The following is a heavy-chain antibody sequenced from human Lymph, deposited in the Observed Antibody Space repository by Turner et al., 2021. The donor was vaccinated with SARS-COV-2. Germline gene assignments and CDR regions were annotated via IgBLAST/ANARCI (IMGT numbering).Heavy chain of an antibody. CDR3: AWALYYYYGMDV. CDR1: GFTFISYG. Sequence: QVQLVESGGGVVQPGRSLRPSCAASGFTFISYGMHWVRQAPGKGLEWVAVIAYDGGHKSYADSVKGRVTISRDNSKNTLYLQMISLRAEDTAVYYCAWALYYYYGMDVWGQGTTVTVSS. CDR2: IAYDGGHK. V-gene: IGHV3-30*03. J-gene: IGHJ6*02.